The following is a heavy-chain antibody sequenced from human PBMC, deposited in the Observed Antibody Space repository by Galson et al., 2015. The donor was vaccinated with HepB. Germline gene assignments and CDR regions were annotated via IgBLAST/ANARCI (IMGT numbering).Heavy chain of an antibody. CDR3: VRDPFSLPSGGY. V-gene: IGHV3-74*01. CDR2: INENGRAT. J-gene: IGHJ4*02. D-gene: IGHD3-10*01. Sequence: SLRLSCAASGFTFNRYWMYWVRQAPGKGLVGVSRINENGRATDYADSVKGRFTISRDNAKNTLYLQMNSLRVEDTAVYYCVRDPFSLPSGGYWGQGTLVTVSS. CDR1: GFTFNRYW.